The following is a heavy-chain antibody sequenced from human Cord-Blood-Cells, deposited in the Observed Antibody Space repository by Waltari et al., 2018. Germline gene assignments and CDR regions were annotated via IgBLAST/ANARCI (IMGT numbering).Heavy chain of an antibody. CDR2: INPNSGGT. V-gene: IGHV1-2*02. CDR1: GYTFTGYY. Sequence: QVQLVQSGAEVKQPGASVKVSCKASGYTFTGYYMPWVRKAPGQGLEWMGWINPNSGGTNYAQKFQGRVTMTRDTSISTAYMELSRLRSDDTAVYYCAREIGELGILFDYWGQGTLVTVSS. J-gene: IGHJ4*02. CDR3: AREIGELGILFDY. D-gene: IGHD7-27*01.